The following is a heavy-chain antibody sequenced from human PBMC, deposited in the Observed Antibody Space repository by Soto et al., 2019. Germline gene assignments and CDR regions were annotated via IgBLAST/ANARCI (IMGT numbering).Heavy chain of an antibody. V-gene: IGHV1-46*01. CDR3: ARVRVPLYYYDSSGYYDY. J-gene: IGHJ4*02. Sequence: GASVKVSCKASGYTFTSYYMHWVRQAPGQGLEWMGIINPSGGSTSYAQKFQGRVTMTRDTSTSTVYMELSSLRSEDTAVYYCARVRVPLYYYDSSGYYDYWGQGTLVTVSS. D-gene: IGHD3-22*01. CDR1: GYTFTSYY. CDR2: INPSGGST.